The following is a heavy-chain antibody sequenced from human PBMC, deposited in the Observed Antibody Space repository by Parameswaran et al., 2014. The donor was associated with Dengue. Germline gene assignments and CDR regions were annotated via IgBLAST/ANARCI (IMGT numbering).Heavy chain of an antibody. Sequence: RWIRQPPGKGLEWIGYIYYSGSTNYNPSLKSRVTISVDTSKNQFSLKLSSVTAADTAVYYCARANQPNYYDSSGYYEDAFDIWGQGTMVTVSS. D-gene: IGHD3-22*01. CDR3: ARANQPNYYDSSGYYEDAFDI. CDR2: IYYSGST. J-gene: IGHJ3*02. V-gene: IGHV4-59*12.